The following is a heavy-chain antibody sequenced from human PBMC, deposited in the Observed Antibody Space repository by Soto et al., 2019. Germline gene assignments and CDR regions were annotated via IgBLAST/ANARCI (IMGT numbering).Heavy chain of an antibody. CDR1: GGTFSSYA. D-gene: IGHD3-22*01. V-gene: IGHV1-69*13. J-gene: IGHJ6*02. CDR2: IIPIFGTA. CDR3: ARVRESRYYDSSGYSGDYYYGMDV. Sequence: VKVSCKASGGTFSSYAISWVRQAPGQGLEWMGGIIPIFGTANYAQKFQGRVTITADESTSTAYMELSSLRSEDTAVYYCARVRESRYYDSSGYSGDYYYGMDVWGQGTTVTVSS.